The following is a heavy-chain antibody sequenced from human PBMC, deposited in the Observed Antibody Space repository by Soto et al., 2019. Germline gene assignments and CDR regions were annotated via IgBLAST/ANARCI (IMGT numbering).Heavy chain of an antibody. CDR2: MNSDGRST. V-gene: IGHV3-74*01. CDR3: ARESMVGTSIDY. D-gene: IGHD3-10*01. CDR1: GFTFSSHW. J-gene: IGHJ4*02. Sequence: VQLVESGRGLVQPGGSLRLSCAASGFTFSSHWMHWVRQAPGKGLVWVSRMNSDGRSTSYADSVKGRFTTSRDNAKNTLYLQMNSLGAEDTAVYYCARESMVGTSIDYWGQGILVTVSS.